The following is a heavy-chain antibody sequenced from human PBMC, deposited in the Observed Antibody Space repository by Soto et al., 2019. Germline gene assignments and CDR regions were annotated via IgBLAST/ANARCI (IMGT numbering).Heavy chain of an antibody. J-gene: IGHJ4*02. CDR1: GYTFTSYG. D-gene: IGHD2-21*02. Sequence: ASVKVSCKASGYTFTSYGISWVRQAPGQGLEWMGWISAYNGNTNYAQKLQGRVTMTTDTSTSTAYMELRSLRSDDTAVYYCARDGMDCGGDCYSAFDYWGQGPLVTVSS. V-gene: IGHV1-18*01. CDR2: ISAYNGNT. CDR3: ARDGMDCGGDCYSAFDY.